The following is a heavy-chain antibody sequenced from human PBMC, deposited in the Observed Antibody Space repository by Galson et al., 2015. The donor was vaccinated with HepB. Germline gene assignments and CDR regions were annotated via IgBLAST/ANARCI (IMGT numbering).Heavy chain of an antibody. CDR2: ISYDGSNK. D-gene: IGHD2-2*01. J-gene: IGHJ4*02. CDR3: ARAYPAAQELYFDY. V-gene: IGHV3-30*03. Sequence: SLRLSCAASGFTFSNYAMHWVRQAPGKGLEWVAVISYDGSNKYYADSVKGRFTISRDNSKNTLYLQMNSLRAEDTAVYYCARAYPAAQELYFDYWGQGTLVTVSS. CDR1: GFTFSNYA.